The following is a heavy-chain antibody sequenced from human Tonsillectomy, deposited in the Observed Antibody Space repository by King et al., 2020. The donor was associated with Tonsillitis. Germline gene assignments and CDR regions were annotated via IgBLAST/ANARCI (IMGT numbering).Heavy chain of an antibody. CDR1: GFTFSTYS. V-gene: IGHV3-21*01. D-gene: IGHD3-3*01. J-gene: IGHJ4*02. CDR2: ISSTTIYI. CDR3: ARDPQDYDFWSGDYFGYFDY. Sequence: VQLVESGGGLVKSGGSLRLSCEASGFTFSTYSMSWVRQAPGKGLEWVSSISSTTIYIYYADSVKGRFTISRDNAKNSLYLQMNSLSAEDTAVYYCARDPQDYDFWSGDYFGYFDYWGQGTLVTVSS.